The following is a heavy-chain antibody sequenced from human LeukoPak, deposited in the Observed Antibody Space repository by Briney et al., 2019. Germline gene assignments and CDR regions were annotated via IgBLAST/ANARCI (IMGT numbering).Heavy chain of an antibody. J-gene: IGHJ5*02. V-gene: IGHV4-31*03. CDR2: IYSTGTT. CDR1: GDSISSGGYY. Sequence: SETLSLTCSVSGDSISSGGYYWHWIRQHPEKGLEWIGYIYSTGTTYYNPSLTSRLTMSLDTSKNQFSLKVTSVTAADTADYFCARDRPDTTSPTTVGRFDPWGQGTLVTVSS. D-gene: IGHD1-26*01. CDR3: ARDRPDTTSPTTVGRFDP.